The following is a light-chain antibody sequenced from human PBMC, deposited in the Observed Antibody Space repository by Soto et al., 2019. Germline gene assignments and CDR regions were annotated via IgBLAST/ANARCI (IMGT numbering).Light chain of an antibody. CDR2: EVN. CDR1: SSGVGAYNY. V-gene: IGLV2-14*01. CDR3: SSYASTSTAV. J-gene: IGLJ1*01. Sequence: QSVLTQPASVSGPPGQSITISCTGTSSGVGAYNYVSWYQQHPGKAPKLMIYEVNYRPSGVSNRFSGSKSGITASLTISGLQAEDEVDYYCSSYASTSTAVFGSGTRSPS.